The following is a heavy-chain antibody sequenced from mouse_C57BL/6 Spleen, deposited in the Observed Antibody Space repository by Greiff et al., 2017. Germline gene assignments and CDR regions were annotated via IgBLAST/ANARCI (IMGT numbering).Heavy chain of an antibody. D-gene: IGHD3-2*02. CDR3: ARTAQAPDY. CDR2: INPYNGGT. J-gene: IGHJ2*01. CDR1: GYTFTDYY. Sequence: EVKLQESGPVLVKPGASVKMSCKASGYTFTDYYMNWVKQSHGKSLEWIGVINPYNGGTSYNQKFKGKATLTVDKSSSTAYMELNSLTSEDSAVYYCARTAQAPDYWGQGTTLTVSS. V-gene: IGHV1-19*01.